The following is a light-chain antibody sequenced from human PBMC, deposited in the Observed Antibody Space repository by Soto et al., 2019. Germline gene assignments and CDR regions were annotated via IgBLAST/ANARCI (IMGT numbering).Light chain of an antibody. V-gene: IGLV2-23*01. CDR3: CSYAGTSTV. Sequence: QSALTQPASVSGSPGQSITISCTRTSSDVGSFNFFAWYQQHPGEAPKLIIYEATQRPSGVSIRFSGSKSGNTASLTISGLQADDEADYYCCSYAGTSTVFGGGTKVTVL. J-gene: IGLJ2*01. CDR1: SSDVGSFNF. CDR2: EAT.